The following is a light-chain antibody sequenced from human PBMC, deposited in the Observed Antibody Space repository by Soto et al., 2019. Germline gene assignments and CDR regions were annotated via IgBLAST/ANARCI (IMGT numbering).Light chain of an antibody. CDR1: SSYIGSYNH. V-gene: IGLV2-14*03. CDR3: ISYTDRQSYL. J-gene: IGLJ1*01. CDR2: AVS. Sequence: QSVLTQPASVPGSPGQSITISCSGTSSYIGSYNHVAWYQQFPGKSPKLMIYAVSDRPSGVSDRSSGSKSGITASLTISGLQTEDEADYYCISYTDRQSYLFGTGTKVTVL.